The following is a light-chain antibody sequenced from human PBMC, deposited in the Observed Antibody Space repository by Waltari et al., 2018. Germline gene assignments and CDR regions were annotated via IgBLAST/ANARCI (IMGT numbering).Light chain of an antibody. J-gene: IGLJ3*02. CDR1: SPNIGPNY. Sequence: QSVLTQPPSASGTPGQRVTISCSGSSPNIGPNYVNWYQQVPGTAPKLLMYRSNQRPSGVPDRFSGSKSGTSASLAISGLRSEDEADFYCAAWDDSLSGPGVFGGGTKLTVL. CDR3: AAWDDSLSGPGV. CDR2: RSN. V-gene: IGLV1-47*01.